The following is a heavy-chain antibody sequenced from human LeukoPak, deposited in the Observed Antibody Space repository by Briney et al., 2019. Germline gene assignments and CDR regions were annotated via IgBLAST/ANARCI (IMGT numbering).Heavy chain of an antibody. D-gene: IGHD3-10*01. CDR1: GFTFSRYA. Sequence: PGGSLRLSCAASGFTFSRYAISGVRQAPGKGLDCVSGISDSGELTYDADSVKGRFTISRDNSKTTLYVQMNSLRAEDTAIYYCAKDSYYGSGSYLGAFDIWGQGTMVTVSS. V-gene: IGHV3-23*01. CDR3: AKDSYYGSGSYLGAFDI. CDR2: ISDSGELT. J-gene: IGHJ3*02.